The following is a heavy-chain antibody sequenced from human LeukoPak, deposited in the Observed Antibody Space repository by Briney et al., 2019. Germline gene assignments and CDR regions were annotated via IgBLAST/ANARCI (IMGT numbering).Heavy chain of an antibody. V-gene: IGHV3-30*01. J-gene: IGHJ4*02. CDR3: TRLPDY. Sequence: QSGGSLRLSCAASGFTFSSYAMHWVRQAPGKGLEWVAVISYDGSNKYYADSVKGRFTISRDNSKNMLYLQMNSLRAEDTAVYYCTRLPDYWGQGTLVTVSS. CDR1: GFTFSSYA. CDR2: ISYDGSNK.